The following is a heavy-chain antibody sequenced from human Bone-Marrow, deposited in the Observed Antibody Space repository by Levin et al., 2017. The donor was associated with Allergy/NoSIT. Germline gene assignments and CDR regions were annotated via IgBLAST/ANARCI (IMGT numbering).Heavy chain of an antibody. J-gene: IGHJ3*02. Sequence: PSETLSLTCAVYGGSFSGYYWSWIRQPPGKGLEWIGEINHSGSTNYNPSLKSRVTISVDTSKNQFSLKLSSVTAADTAVYYCARGMRYCSSTSCYACSAFDIWGQGTMVTVSS. D-gene: IGHD2-2*01. CDR2: INHSGST. CDR1: GGSFSGYY. V-gene: IGHV4-34*01. CDR3: ARGMRYCSSTSCYACSAFDI.